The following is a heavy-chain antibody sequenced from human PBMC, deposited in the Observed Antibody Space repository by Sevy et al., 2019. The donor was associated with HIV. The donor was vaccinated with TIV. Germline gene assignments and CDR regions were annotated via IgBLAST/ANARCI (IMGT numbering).Heavy chain of an antibody. V-gene: IGHV3-53*01. CDR1: GFTLTNEF. Sequence: GGSLRLSCAVSGFTLTNEFFSWVRQAPGKGLEWVAVVYSGGATYYADSVKGRFTISRDKSKSTLYLQMMSLRAEDTAVYYCARVGYCRGGTCFSGFYYAMDVWGHGTTVTVSS. CDR2: VYSGGAT. CDR3: ARVGYCRGGTCFSGFYYAMDV. D-gene: IGHD2-15*01. J-gene: IGHJ6*02.